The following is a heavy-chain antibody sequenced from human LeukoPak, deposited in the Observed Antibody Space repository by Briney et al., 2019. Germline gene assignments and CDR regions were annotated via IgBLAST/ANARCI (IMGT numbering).Heavy chain of an antibody. Sequence: GGSLRLSCAASGFTFSSYGMHWVRQAPGKGLEWVTFIRYDGSNKYYADSVKGRFTISRDNSKNTLYLQMNSLRAEDTAVYYCAKDPYYYDSSGPKYFQHWGQGTLVTVSS. J-gene: IGHJ1*01. CDR3: AKDPYYYDSSGPKYFQH. CDR2: IRYDGSNK. V-gene: IGHV3-30*02. CDR1: GFTFSSYG. D-gene: IGHD3-22*01.